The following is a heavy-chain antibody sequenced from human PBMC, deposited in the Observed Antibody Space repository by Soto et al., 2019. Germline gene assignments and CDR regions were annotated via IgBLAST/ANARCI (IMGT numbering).Heavy chain of an antibody. V-gene: IGHV3-30*18. Sequence: PGGSLRLSCAASGFTFSSYGMHWVRQAPGKGLEWVAVISYDGSNKYYADSVKGRFTISRDNSKNTLYLQMNSLRAEDTAVYYCAKSPYYYYGMDVWGQGTTVTVSS. J-gene: IGHJ6*02. CDR3: AKSPYYYYGMDV. CDR2: ISYDGSNK. CDR1: GFTFSSYG.